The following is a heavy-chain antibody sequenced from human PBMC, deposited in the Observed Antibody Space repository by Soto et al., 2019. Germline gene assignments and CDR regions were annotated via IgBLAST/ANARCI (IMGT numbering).Heavy chain of an antibody. D-gene: IGHD6-13*01. V-gene: IGHV2-5*02. CDR1: GFSLSTSGVG. J-gene: IGHJ5*02. CDR3: AHLRVGYSSSWYEGSWFDP. Sequence: QITLKESGPTLVKPTQTLTLTCTFSGFSLSTSGVGVGWIRQPPGKALEWLALIYWDDDKRYSPSLKSRLTITKDTSKNQVVLTMTNMDPVDTATYYCAHLRVGYSSSWYEGSWFDPWGQGTLVTVSS. CDR2: IYWDDDK.